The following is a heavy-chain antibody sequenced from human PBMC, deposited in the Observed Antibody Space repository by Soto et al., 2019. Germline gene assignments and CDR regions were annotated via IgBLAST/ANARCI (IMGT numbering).Heavy chain of an antibody. J-gene: IGHJ1*01. V-gene: IGHV4-39*01. Sequence: QLQLQESGPGLVKPSETLSLTCTVSGGSISSSSYYWGWIRQPPGKGLEWIGSIYYSGSTYYNPSLKSRVTISVDTSKNQFSLKLSSVTAADTAVYYCARPPIAAAATGYFQHWGQGTLVTVSS. CDR3: ARPPIAAAATGYFQH. D-gene: IGHD6-13*01. CDR2: IYYSGST. CDR1: GGSISSSSYY.